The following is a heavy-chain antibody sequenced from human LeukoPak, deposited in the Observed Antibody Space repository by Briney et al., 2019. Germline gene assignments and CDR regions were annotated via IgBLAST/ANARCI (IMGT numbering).Heavy chain of an antibody. V-gene: IGHV3-48*02. Sequence: GGSLGLSCAASGFTFSSYSMNWVRQAPGKGLEWVSYISGTSSTISYADSVKGRFTISRDNAKNSLYLQMNSLRDEDTAVYYCARDRGGSSSSGWRAFDYWGQGTLVTASS. D-gene: IGHD6-19*01. CDR1: GFTFSSYS. CDR3: ARDRGGSSSSGWRAFDY. CDR2: ISGTSSTI. J-gene: IGHJ4*02.